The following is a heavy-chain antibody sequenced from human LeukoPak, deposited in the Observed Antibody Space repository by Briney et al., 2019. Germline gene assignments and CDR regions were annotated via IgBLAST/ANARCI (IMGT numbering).Heavy chain of an antibody. CDR2: IFPGDSDT. CDR3: ARRGSGWYVDF. J-gene: IGHJ4*02. CDR1: GYSFTNYW. Sequence: GESLKISCKGSGYSFTNYWIGWVRQRPGKGLEWMGIIFPGDSDTRYSPSFQGQVTISVDKYISTAYLQWSSLKASDTAMYYCARRGSGWYVDFWGQGTLVTVSS. D-gene: IGHD6-19*01. V-gene: IGHV5-51*01.